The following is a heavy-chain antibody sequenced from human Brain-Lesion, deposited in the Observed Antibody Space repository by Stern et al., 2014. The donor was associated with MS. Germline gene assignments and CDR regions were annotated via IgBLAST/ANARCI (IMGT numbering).Heavy chain of an antibody. CDR1: GGSISSGGYY. V-gene: IGHV4-61*02. CDR2: IFNSGST. J-gene: IGHJ6*02. CDR3: ARGRVVPGFQYYATDV. D-gene: IGHD2-2*01. Sequence: VQLEESGPGLVKPSQTLSLSCTVSGGSISSGGYYWSWIRQPAGKGLEWIGRIFNSGSTSHNPSLKSRVTISKDPSKNQSSLRLNSMTAADTAVYYCARGRVVPGFQYYATDVWGQGTTVIVSS.